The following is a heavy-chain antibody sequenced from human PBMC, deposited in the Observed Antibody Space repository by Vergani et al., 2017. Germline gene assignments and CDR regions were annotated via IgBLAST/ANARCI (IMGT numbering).Heavy chain of an antibody. CDR2: INPSGGST. J-gene: IGHJ5*02. Sequence: QVQLVQSGAEVKKPGASVKVSCQASGYTFTSYYIHWVRQAPGQGLEWMGIINPSGGSTNYAQKFQGRVTMTRDTSTSPVFMELKSLRSEDTAVYYCARGCGSTSCYKRGEDWFDPWGQGTLVTVSS. CDR3: ARGCGSTSCYKRGEDWFDP. D-gene: IGHD2-2*02. CDR1: GYTFTSYY. V-gene: IGHV1-46*01.